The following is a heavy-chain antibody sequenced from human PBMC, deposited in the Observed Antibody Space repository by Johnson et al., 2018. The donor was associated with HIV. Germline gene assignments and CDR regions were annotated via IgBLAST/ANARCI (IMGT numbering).Heavy chain of an antibody. Sequence: VQLVESGGGLVQPGGSLRLSCAASGFTFNKYWMSWVRQAPGKGLEWVANIKQDGSERYYVDSVKGRFTISRDNAKNSLSLQMDSLRAEDTAVYYCARFRSSNWFDAFDIWGQGTMVTVSA. V-gene: IGHV3-7*01. CDR2: IKQDGSER. CDR3: ARFRSSNWFDAFDI. D-gene: IGHD6-13*01. CDR1: GFTFNKYW. J-gene: IGHJ3*02.